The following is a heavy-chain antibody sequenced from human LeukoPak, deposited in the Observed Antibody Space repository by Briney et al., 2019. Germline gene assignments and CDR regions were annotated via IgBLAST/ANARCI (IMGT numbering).Heavy chain of an antibody. CDR2: ISGSGGST. CDR1: GFTFSSYA. V-gene: IGHV3-23*01. D-gene: IGHD4-17*01. J-gene: IGHJ5*02. CDR3: ARDSHPYGDQNWFDP. Sequence: GGSLRLSCAASGFTFSSYAMSWVRQAPGKGLEWVSAISGSGGSTYYADSVKGRFTISRDNAKNSLYLQMNSLRAEDTAVYYCARDSHPYGDQNWFDPWGQGTLVTVSS.